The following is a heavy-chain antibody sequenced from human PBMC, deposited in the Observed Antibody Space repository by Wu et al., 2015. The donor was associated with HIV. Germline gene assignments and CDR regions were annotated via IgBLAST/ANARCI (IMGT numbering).Heavy chain of an antibody. V-gene: IGHV1-69*12. CDR2: IIPIFGTA. J-gene: IGHJ2*01. CDR1: GGTFSSYA. Sequence: QVQLVQSGAEVKKPGSSVKVSCEASGGTFSSYAISWVRQAPGQGLEWMGGIIPIFGTANYAQKFQGRVTITADESTSTAYMELSSLRSEDTAVYYCARVRRDGYNPNWYFDLWGRGTLVTVSS. CDR3: ARVRRDGYNPNWYFDL. D-gene: IGHD5-24*01.